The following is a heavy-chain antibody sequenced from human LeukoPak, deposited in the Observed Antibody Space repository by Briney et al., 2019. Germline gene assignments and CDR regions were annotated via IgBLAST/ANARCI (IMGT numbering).Heavy chain of an antibody. CDR3: TREGYSSPDY. D-gene: IGHD5-18*01. V-gene: IGHV4-4*07. CDR1: GGSFSGYY. Sequence: SETLSLICAVYGGSFSGYYWSWIRQPAGKGLEWIGRIYTSGSTNYNPSLKSRVTISMDTSKNQFSLKLSAVTAADTAVYYCTREGYSSPDYWGQGTLVTVSS. CDR2: IYTSGST. J-gene: IGHJ4*02.